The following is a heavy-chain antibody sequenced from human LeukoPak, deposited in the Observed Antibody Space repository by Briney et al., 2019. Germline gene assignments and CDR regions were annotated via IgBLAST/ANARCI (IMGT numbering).Heavy chain of an antibody. Sequence: ASVKVSCKASGYTFTGYYMHWVRQAPGQGLEWMGWINPNSGGTNYAQKFQGRVTMTRDTSISTAYMELSRLRSDDTAVYYCARGFGELYYYYYYMDVRGEGTTVTVSS. D-gene: IGHD3-10*01. CDR2: INPNSGGT. V-gene: IGHV1-2*02. J-gene: IGHJ6*03. CDR3: ARGFGELYYYYYYMDV. CDR1: GYTFTGYY.